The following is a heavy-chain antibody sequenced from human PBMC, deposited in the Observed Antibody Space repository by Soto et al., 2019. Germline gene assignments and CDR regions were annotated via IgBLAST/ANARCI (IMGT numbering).Heavy chain of an antibody. CDR3: ARAVSNAFDF. CDR1: GASMSSAGYY. V-gene: IGHV4-31*03. D-gene: IGHD4-4*01. CDR2: VDYSENI. Sequence: SEILSLTCTVSGASMSSAGYYWTWIRQRAGKGLEWIANVDYSENIYYNPSLRSRVTISTDTSKNQFSLSLISVTAADTAVYFCARAVSNAFDFWGQGTMVTVS. J-gene: IGHJ3*01.